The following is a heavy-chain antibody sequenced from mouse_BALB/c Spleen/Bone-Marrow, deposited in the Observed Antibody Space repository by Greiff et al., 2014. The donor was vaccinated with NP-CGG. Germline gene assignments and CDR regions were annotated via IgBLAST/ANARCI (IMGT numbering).Heavy chain of an antibody. D-gene: IGHD4-1*01. V-gene: IGHV1-5*01. CDR2: IYPGNNDA. CDR3: ARNWDWVFAY. CDR1: GYTFTNYW. J-gene: IGHJ3*01. Sequence: VQLKQSGTVLARPGASLRMSCKASGYTFTNYWISWIKQRPGQGREWIGAIYPGNNDAKYTQKFKAKAKLTAATSTSTADMELSSLTNEDSAVYYCARNWDWVFAYWGQGTLVTVSA.